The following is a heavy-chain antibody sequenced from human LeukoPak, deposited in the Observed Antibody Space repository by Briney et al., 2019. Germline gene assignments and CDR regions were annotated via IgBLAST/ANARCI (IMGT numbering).Heavy chain of an antibody. Sequence: PSETLSLTCTVSGDSISSYYWSWVRQPPGKRLEWIGCISDSGSTNYNPSLKSRVTISVDTSKSQFSLKLSSVTAADTAVYYCARGRLLEWFDSWGQGTLVSVSS. V-gene: IGHV4-59*01. CDR2: ISDSGST. CDR1: GDSISSYY. J-gene: IGHJ5*02. CDR3: ARGRLLEWFDS. D-gene: IGHD3-3*01.